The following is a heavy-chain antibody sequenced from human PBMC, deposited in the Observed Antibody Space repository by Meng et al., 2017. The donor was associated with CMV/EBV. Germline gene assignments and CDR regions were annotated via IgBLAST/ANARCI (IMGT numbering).Heavy chain of an antibody. CDR3: ARDNRRGGVDY. CDR2: IYYSGST. CDR1: GGSISSGDYY. V-gene: IGHV4-30-4*08. J-gene: IGHJ4*02. Sequence: VPLQESGPGRVKPSKALFFTCTDSGGSISSGDYYWSWIRQPPGKGLEWIGYIYYSGSTYYNPSLKSRVTISVDTSKNQFSLKLSSVTAADTAVYYCARDNRRGGVDYWGQGTLVTVSS. D-gene: IGHD3-3*01.